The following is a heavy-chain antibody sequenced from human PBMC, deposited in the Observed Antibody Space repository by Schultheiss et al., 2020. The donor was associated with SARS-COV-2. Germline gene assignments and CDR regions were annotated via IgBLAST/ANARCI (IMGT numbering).Heavy chain of an antibody. CDR3: ARRPWYYYGMDV. CDR1: GYSISSGYY. Sequence: SETLSLTCAVSGYSISSGYYWGWIRQPPGKGLEWIGSIYHSGRTYYNPSLKSRVTISVDTSKNQFSLKLSSVTAADTAVYYCARRPWYYYGMDVWGQGTTVTVSS. V-gene: IGHV4-38-2*01. J-gene: IGHJ6*02. CDR2: IYHSGRT.